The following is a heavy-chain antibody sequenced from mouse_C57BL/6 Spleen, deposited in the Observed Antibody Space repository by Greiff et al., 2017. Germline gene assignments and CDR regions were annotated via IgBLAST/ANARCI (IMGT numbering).Heavy chain of an antibody. Sequence: DVHLVESGGGLVKPGGSLKLSCAASGFTFSDYGMHWVRQAPEKGLEWVAYISSGSSTIYYADTVKGRFTISRDNAKNTLFLQMTSLRSEDTAMYYCARNDDWYFDGWGTGTTVTVSS. CDR2: ISSGSSTI. D-gene: IGHD2-3*01. CDR3: ARNDDWYFDG. V-gene: IGHV5-17*01. J-gene: IGHJ1*03. CDR1: GFTFSDYG.